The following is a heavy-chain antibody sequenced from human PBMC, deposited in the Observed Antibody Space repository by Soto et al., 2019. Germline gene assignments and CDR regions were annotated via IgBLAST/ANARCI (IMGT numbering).Heavy chain of an antibody. Sequence: EVQLLESGGGLVQPGGSLRLSCAASGFTFSSYAMSWVRQAPGKGLELVSAISGSGVSIYYTDSVKGRFTISRDNSNNALYLQMNSLRAEDTALYYCGKSSGTIGGLIVEYFQHWGQGTLVTVSS. D-gene: IGHD3-16*02. J-gene: IGHJ1*01. CDR3: GKSSGTIGGLIVEYFQH. CDR1: GFTFSSYA. CDR2: ISGSGVSI. V-gene: IGHV3-23*01.